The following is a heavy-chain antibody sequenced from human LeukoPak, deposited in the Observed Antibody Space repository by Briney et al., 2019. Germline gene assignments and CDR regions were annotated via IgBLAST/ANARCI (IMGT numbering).Heavy chain of an antibody. J-gene: IGHJ4*02. CDR2: VFSNGGT. CDR1: GGSIGSHH. D-gene: IGHD5-12*01. Sequence: SETLSLTCSVSGGSIGSHHWNWIRQPSGKGLEWIGIVFSNGGTKHNPSLKSRVAISVDTSKNQFALKLSSVTAADTAVYYCVASYGGYVLDYWGQGALVIVSS. CDR3: VASYGGYVLDY. V-gene: IGHV4-59*11.